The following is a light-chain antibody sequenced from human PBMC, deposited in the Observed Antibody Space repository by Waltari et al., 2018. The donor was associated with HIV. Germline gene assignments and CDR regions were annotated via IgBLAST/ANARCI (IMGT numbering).Light chain of an antibody. V-gene: IGLV2-8*01. Sequence: QSALTQPPSASGSPGQSVTISCTGTSSDVGAYNYVCWHQQYPGKAPKLMIHEVSKRPSGVPDRFSGSKSGNTASLTVSGLQAEDEADYYCSSYAGSNIWVFGGGTKLTVL. CDR3: SSYAGSNIWV. CDR1: SSDVGAYNY. J-gene: IGLJ3*02. CDR2: EVS.